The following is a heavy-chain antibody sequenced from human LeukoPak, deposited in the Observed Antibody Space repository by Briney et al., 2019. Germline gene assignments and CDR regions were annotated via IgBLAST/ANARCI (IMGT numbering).Heavy chain of an antibody. V-gene: IGHV3-74*01. J-gene: IGHJ4*02. CDR2: INSDGSTT. CDR1: GFTLSSYW. Sequence: GGSLRLSCEASGFTLSSYWMHWVRQAPGKGLVWVSRINSDGSTTNYADSVKGRFTTSRDNAKNTLYLQMNGLRAEDTAVYHCARDTAGIGVDYWGQGTLVTVSS. CDR3: ARDTAGIGVDY. D-gene: IGHD3-16*01.